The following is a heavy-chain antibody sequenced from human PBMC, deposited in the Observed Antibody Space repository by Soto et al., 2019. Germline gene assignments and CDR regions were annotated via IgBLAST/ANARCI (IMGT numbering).Heavy chain of an antibody. CDR2: IYYSGST. Sequence: QVQLQESGPGLVKPSETLSLTCTVSGGSVSSGSYYWSWIRQPPGKVLEWIGYIYYSGSTNYNPSLKSRVTISVDTSKNQFSLKLSSVTAADTAVYYCAREVGYSGYDYGTDYWGQGTLVTVSS. CDR3: AREVGYSGYDYGTDY. D-gene: IGHD5-12*01. V-gene: IGHV4-61*01. J-gene: IGHJ4*02. CDR1: GGSVSSGSYY.